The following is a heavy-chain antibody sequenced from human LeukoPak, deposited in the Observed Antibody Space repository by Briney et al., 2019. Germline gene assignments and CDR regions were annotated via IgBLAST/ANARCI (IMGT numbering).Heavy chain of an antibody. J-gene: IGHJ4*02. D-gene: IGHD3-22*01. CDR2: ISGSGGST. CDR3: AKDPSGRDSSGYYPEQIDY. Sequence: PGGSLRLSCAASGFTFSSYGMSWVRQAPGKGLEWVSAISGSGGSTYYADSVKGRFTISRDNSKNTLYLQMNSLRAEDTAVYYCAKDPSGRDSSGYYPEQIDYWGQGTLVTVSS. V-gene: IGHV3-23*01. CDR1: GFTFSSYG.